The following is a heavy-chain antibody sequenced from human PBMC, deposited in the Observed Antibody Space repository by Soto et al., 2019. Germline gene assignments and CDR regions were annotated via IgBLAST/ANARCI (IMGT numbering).Heavy chain of an antibody. J-gene: IGHJ6*02. CDR2: INPNSGGT. CDR3: ARDPPMVRGVIYGMDV. D-gene: IGHD3-10*01. Sequence: ASVKVSCKASGYTFTGYYMHWVRQAPGQGLEWMGWINPNSGGTNYAQKFQGRVTMTRDTSISTAYMELSRLRSDDTAVYYCARDPPMVRGVIYGMDVWGQGTTVTVS. V-gene: IGHV1-2*02. CDR1: GYTFTGYY.